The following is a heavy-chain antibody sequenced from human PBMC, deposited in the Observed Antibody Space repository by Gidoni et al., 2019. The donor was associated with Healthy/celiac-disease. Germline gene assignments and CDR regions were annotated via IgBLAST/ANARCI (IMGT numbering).Heavy chain of an antibody. J-gene: IGHJ3*02. Sequence: QVQLQQWGAGLLKPSETLSLTCAVYGGSFSGYYWSWIRQPPGKGLEWIGEINHSGSTNYNPSLKSRVTISVDTSKNQFSLKLSSVTAADTAVYYCAMSHCSSTSCFNAFDIWGQGTMVTVSS. CDR1: GGSFSGYY. CDR3: AMSHCSSTSCFNAFDI. CDR2: INHSGST. D-gene: IGHD2-2*01. V-gene: IGHV4-34*01.